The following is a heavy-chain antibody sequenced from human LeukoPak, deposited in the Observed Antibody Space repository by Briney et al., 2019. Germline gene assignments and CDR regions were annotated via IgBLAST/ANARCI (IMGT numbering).Heavy chain of an antibody. J-gene: IGHJ5*02. CDR3: ARGGGDIAAAGFDP. V-gene: IGHV1-69*04. CDR2: IIPILGIA. D-gene: IGHD6-13*01. CDR1: GGTFSSYA. Sequence: ASVKVSCKASGGTFSSYAISWVRQAPGQGLEWMGRIIPILGIANYAQKFQGRVTITADKSTSTAYMELSSLRSEDTAVYYCARGGGDIAAAGFDPWGQGTLVTVSS.